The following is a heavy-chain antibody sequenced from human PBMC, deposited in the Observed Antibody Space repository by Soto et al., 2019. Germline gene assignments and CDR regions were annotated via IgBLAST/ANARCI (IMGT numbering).Heavy chain of an antibody. V-gene: IGHV4-59*12. CDR3: ARGRTSRARALYYYMDV. CDR2: IYYSGST. J-gene: IGHJ6*03. CDR1: GGSISSYC. Sequence: ASETLSLTCTVSGGSISSYCWSWIRQPPGKGLEWIGYIYYSGSTNYNPSLKSRVTISVDTSKNQFSLKLSSVTAADTAVYYCARGRTSRARALYYYMDVWGKGTTVTVSS.